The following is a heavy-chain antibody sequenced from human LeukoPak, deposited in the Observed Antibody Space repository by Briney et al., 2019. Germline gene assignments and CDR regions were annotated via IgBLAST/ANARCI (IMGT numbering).Heavy chain of an antibody. CDR1: GVSISSGGYY. CDR3: AREGDYSAFDY. V-gene: IGHV4-31*03. J-gene: IGHJ4*02. D-gene: IGHD4-11*01. Sequence: SETLSLTCTVSGVSISSGGYYWSWIRQHPGKGLEWIGYIYYSGSTYYNPPLKSRVTISVDTSKNQFSLKLSSVTAADTAVYYCAREGDYSAFDYWGQGTLVTVSS. CDR2: IYYSGST.